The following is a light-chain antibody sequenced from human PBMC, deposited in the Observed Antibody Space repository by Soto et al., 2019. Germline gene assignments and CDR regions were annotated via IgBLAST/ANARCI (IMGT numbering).Light chain of an antibody. J-gene: IGKJ4*01. CDR2: AAS. Sequence: DIQMTQSPSSVSASVGDRVTITCRASQGISTCLAWYQQKPGKAPKLLIYAASNLQSGVPSRFSGSGSGTDFTLTINSLQPEDFASYYCQQADSFPRTFGGGTKVEIK. CDR3: QQADSFPRT. V-gene: IGKV1-12*01. CDR1: QGISTC.